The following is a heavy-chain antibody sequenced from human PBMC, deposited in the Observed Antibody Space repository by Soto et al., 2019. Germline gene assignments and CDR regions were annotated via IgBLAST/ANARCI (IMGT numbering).Heavy chain of an antibody. CDR2: INPNSGGT. Sequence: ASVKVSCKASGYTFTGYYMHWVRQAPGQGLEWMGWINPNSGGTNYAQKFQGWVTMTRDTSISTAYMELSRLRSDDTAVYYCARVPGTYNWNYLWFDPWRQGTLVTVSS. CDR3: ARVPGTYNWNYLWFDP. J-gene: IGHJ5*02. CDR1: GYTFTGYY. D-gene: IGHD1-7*01. V-gene: IGHV1-2*04.